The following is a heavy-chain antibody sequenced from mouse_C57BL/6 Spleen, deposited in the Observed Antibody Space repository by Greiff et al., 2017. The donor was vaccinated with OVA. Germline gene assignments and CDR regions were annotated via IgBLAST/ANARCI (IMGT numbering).Heavy chain of an antibody. Sequence: QVQLKQSGPGLVQPSQSLSITCTVSGFSLTSYGVHWVRQSPGKGLEWLGVIWRGGSTDYNAAFMSRLSITKDNSKSQVFFKMNSLQADDTAIYYCANHYYGSSPYYYAMDYWGQGTSVTVSS. J-gene: IGHJ4*01. V-gene: IGHV2-5*01. CDR1: GFSLTSYG. CDR2: IWRGGST. D-gene: IGHD1-1*01. CDR3: ANHYYGSSPYYYAMDY.